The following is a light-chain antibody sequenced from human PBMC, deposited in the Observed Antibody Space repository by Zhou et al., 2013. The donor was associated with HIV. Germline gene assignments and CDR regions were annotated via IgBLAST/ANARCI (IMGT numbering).Light chain of an antibody. CDR2: DAS. CDR1: QSVSSSY. CDR3: QQRSNWPPT. Sequence: EIVLTQSPGTLSLSPGERATLSCRASQSVSSSYLAWYQQKPGQAPRLLIYDASNRATGIPARFSGSGSGTDFTLAISSLEPEDFAVYYCQQRSNWPPTFGGGPRWRS. J-gene: IGKJ4*01. V-gene: IGKV3-11*01.